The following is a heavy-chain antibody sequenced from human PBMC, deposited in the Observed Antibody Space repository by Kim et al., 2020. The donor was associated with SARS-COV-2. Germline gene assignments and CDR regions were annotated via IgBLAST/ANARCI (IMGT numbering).Heavy chain of an antibody. Sequence: GGSLRLSCAASGFTFSSYAMHWVRQAPGKGLEWVAVISYDGSNKYYADSVKGRFTISRDNSKNTLYLQMNSLRAEDTAVYYCAREGAHGSGLPKAAFDI. CDR2: ISYDGSNK. CDR1: GFTFSSYA. CDR3: AREGAHGSGLPKAAFDI. V-gene: IGHV3-30*04. J-gene: IGHJ3*02. D-gene: IGHD5-12*01.